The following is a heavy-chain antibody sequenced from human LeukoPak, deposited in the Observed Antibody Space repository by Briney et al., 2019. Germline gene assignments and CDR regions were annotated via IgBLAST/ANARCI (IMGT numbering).Heavy chain of an antibody. CDR3: AREYYYDSSGYYLDY. V-gene: IGHV1-69*13. D-gene: IGHD3-22*01. J-gene: IGHJ4*02. CDR2: IIPIFGTA. CDR1: GGTFSSYA. Sequence: SVRVSCKASGGTFSSYAISGVRQAPGQGLEWMGGIIPIFGTANYAQKFQGRVTITADESTSTAYMELSSLRSEDTAVYYCAREYYYDSSGYYLDYWGQGTLVTVSS.